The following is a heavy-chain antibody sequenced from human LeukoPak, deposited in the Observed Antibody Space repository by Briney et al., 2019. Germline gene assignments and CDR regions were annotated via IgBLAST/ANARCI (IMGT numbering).Heavy chain of an antibody. Sequence: SVKVSCKASGYTFTNYYIHWVRQAPGQGLEWMGRINPNSGGANYAQKFQDTVTMTRDTSITTAYMELNSLRSDDTAVYYCAITYNNNAFDIWGQGTMVTVSS. V-gene: IGHV1-2*06. CDR3: AITYNNNAFDI. CDR1: GYTFTNYY. D-gene: IGHD4-11*01. J-gene: IGHJ3*02. CDR2: INPNSGGA.